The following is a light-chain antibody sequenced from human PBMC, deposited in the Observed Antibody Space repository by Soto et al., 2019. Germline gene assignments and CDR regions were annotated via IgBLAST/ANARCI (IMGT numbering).Light chain of an antibody. CDR3: QQYNDWPLT. CDR2: GAS. CDR1: QSVDSN. J-gene: IGKJ4*01. Sequence: EIVMTQSPATLSVSPGDGATLSCRASQSVDSNVAWYQQKPGQTPRLLIYGASTRPTGIPARFSGSGSGTEFTRTIISLQSEDSAVYYCQQYNDWPLTFGGGTKVEIK. V-gene: IGKV3D-15*01.